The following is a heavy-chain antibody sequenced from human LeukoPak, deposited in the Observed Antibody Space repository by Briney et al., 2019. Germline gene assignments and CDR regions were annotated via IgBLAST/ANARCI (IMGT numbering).Heavy chain of an antibody. V-gene: IGHV3-15*01. CDR1: GFTFSNAW. CDR2: IKSKADGGTT. J-gene: IGHJ5*02. CDR3: TTTGMVRGRVWFDP. D-gene: IGHD3-10*01. Sequence: GGSLRLSCAASGFTFSNAWMSWVRQAPGKGLEWVGRIKSKADGGTTDDAAPVKGRFTISRDDSKNTLYLQMNSLKTEDTAVYYCTTTGMVRGRVWFDPWGQGTLVTVSS.